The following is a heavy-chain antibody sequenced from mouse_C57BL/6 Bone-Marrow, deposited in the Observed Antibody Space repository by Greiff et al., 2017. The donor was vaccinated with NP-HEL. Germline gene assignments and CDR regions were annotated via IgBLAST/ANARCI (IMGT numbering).Heavy chain of an antibody. CDR3: ARKLRLRRYAMDY. Sequence: LVKPGASVKMSCKASGYTFTDYYMNWVKQSHGKSLEWIGVINPYNGGTSYNQKFKGKATLTVDKSSSTAYMELNSLTSEDSAVYYCARKLRLRRYAMDYWGQGTSVTVSS. V-gene: IGHV1-19*01. D-gene: IGHD3-2*02. J-gene: IGHJ4*01. CDR2: INPYNGGT. CDR1: GYTFTDYY.